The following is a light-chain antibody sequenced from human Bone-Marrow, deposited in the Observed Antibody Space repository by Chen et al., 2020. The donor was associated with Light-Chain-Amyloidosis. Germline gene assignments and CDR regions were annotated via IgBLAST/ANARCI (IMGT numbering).Light chain of an antibody. J-gene: IGKJ3*01. CDR1: QYIGTS. CDR3: QQSYTTPSI. V-gene: IGKV1-39*01. Sequence: IQMTQSPSPLSASIGDRVIITCRASQYIGTSLHWYQQKAGRAPKLLISTASALQSGVPLRFSGSGSGTDFTLTISRLQPEDFATYYCQQSYTTPSIFGPGTRVDVK. CDR2: TAS.